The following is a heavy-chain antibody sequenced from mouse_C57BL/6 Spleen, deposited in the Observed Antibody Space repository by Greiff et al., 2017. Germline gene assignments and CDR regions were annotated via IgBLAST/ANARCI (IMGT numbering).Heavy chain of an antibody. V-gene: IGHV1-22*01. CDR2: INPNNGGT. Sequence: EVQLQQSGPELVKPGASVKMSCKASGYTFTDYNMHWVKQSHGKSLEWIGYINPNNGGTSYNQQFKGKATLTVNKSSSTAYMELRSLTSDDSAVYYCARGITTVVAFDYWGQGTTLTVSS. J-gene: IGHJ2*01. CDR1: GYTFTDYN. CDR3: ARGITTVVAFDY. D-gene: IGHD1-1*01.